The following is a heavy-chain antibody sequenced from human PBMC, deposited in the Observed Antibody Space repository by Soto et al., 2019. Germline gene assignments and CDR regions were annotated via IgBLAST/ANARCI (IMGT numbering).Heavy chain of an antibody. D-gene: IGHD3-16*01. CDR3: ARDTELHLGEWGYFDY. CDR2: INSDGSST. CDR1: GFTFSSYW. Sequence: EVQLVESGGGLVQPGGSLRLSCAASGFTFSSYWMHWVRQAPGKGLVWVSRINSDGSSTSYADSVKGRFTISRDNAKNTLYLQMNRLRAEDTAVYYCARDTELHLGEWGYFDYWGQGTLVTVSS. J-gene: IGHJ4*02. V-gene: IGHV3-74*01.